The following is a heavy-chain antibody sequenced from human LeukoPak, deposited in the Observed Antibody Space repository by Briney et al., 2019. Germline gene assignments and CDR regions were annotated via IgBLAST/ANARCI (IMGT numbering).Heavy chain of an antibody. CDR2: IYPGHSDT. D-gene: IGHD6-19*01. CDR1: GYSFSSYW. CDR3: ARLGSSGSFAFDI. J-gene: IGHJ3*02. V-gene: IGHV5-51*01. Sequence: GESLKISCKGSGYSFSSYWIGWVRQMPGKGLEWMGIIYPGHSDTRYSPSFQGQVTISADKSISTAYLQWSSLKASDTAMYYCARLGSSGSFAFDIWGQGTMVTVSS.